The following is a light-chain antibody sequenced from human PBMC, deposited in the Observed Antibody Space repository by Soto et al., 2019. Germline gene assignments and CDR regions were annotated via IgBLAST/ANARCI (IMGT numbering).Light chain of an antibody. J-gene: IGKJ4*01. CDR1: QSLLHRDGKTY. CDR3: MQDVELPFT. Sequence: DVVMTQTPLSLSVTPGQPASMSCKSSQSLLHRDGKTYLYWYLQKPGQPPQLLIYEVSNRFSGVPDRLSAGGSGTDFTLKISRVEPEDVGVYYCMQDVELPFTFGGGTKVEIK. V-gene: IGKV2D-29*01. CDR2: EVS.